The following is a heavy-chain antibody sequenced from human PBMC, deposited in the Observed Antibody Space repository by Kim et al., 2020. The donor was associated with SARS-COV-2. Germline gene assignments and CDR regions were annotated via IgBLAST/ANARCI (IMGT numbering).Heavy chain of an antibody. V-gene: IGHV4-39*01. CDR2: VYHSGTT. D-gene: IGHD3-22*01. CDR3: ARLPHDSSGYVDC. J-gene: IGHJ4*02. CDR1: GDSISSSFNY. Sequence: SETLSLTCTVSGDSISSSFNYWGWIRQPPGKGLEWIGSVYHSGTTYDSPSLKSRVTVSVDTSKNEFSLKVTSVTAADTAVYFCARLPHDSSGYVDCWGQGFLVTVSS.